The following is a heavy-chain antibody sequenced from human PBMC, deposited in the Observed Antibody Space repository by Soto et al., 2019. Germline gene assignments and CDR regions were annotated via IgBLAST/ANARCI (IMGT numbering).Heavy chain of an antibody. CDR2: IYYSGRT. Sequence: QVQLQESGPGLVKPSQTLSLTCTVSGGSISSGGYYWTWIRQHPGKGLEWIGHIYYSGRTYYNPALKSRVTISVDTSKNQFSLKLSSVTAADTAVYYCARDKYDYGSGKDGMDVWGQGTTVTVSS. D-gene: IGHD3-10*01. CDR3: ARDKYDYGSGKDGMDV. J-gene: IGHJ6*01. CDR1: GGSISSGGYY. V-gene: IGHV4-31*03.